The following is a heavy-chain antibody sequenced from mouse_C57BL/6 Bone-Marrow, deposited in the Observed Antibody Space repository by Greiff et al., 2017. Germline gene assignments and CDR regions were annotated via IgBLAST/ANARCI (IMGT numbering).Heavy chain of an antibody. D-gene: IGHD2-1*01. J-gene: IGHJ1*03. CDR2: IHPNSGST. V-gene: IGHV1-64*01. CDR3: ERLIYYCNLYWYFDV. CDR1: GYTFTSYW. Sequence: QVHVKQPGAELVKPGASVKLSCKASGYTFTSYWMHWVKQRPGQGLEWIGMIHPNSGSTNYTAKFKSKATLTVDKSSSPAYMQLSSLTSEDSAVHYCERLIYYCNLYWYFDVWGTGTTVTVSS.